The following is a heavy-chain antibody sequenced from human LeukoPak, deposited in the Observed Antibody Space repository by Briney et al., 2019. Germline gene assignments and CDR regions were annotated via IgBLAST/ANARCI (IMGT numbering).Heavy chain of an antibody. D-gene: IGHD7-27*01. J-gene: IGHJ2*01. V-gene: IGHV1-69*04. CDR2: IIPILGIA. CDR1: GGTFSSYA. CDR3: ARDLGIGPLLRHRYFDL. Sequence: ASVKVSCKASGGTFSSYAISWVRQAPGQVLGWMGRIIPILGIANYAQKFQGRVTITADKSTSTAYMELSSLRSEDTAVYYCARDLGIGPLLRHRYFDLWGRGTLVTVSS.